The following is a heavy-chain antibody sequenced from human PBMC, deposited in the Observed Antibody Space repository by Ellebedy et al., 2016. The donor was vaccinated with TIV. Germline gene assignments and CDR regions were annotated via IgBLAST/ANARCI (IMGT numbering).Heavy chain of an antibody. V-gene: IGHV1-69*13. J-gene: IGHJ1*01. Sequence: AASVKVSCKTSGCTFSTYALSWVRQAPGHGLEWMGGLIPVFGTVNYAQKFQDRITITADQSTNTAYMELRSLRSEDKAVYYCARDPGEGYSNHSKNQYWGQGTLVSVSS. CDR3: ARDPGEGYSNHSKNQY. D-gene: IGHD4-11*01. CDR1: GCTFSTYA. CDR2: LIPVFGTV.